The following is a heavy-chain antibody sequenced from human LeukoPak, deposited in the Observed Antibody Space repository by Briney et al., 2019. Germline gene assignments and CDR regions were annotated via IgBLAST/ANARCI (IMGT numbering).Heavy chain of an antibody. V-gene: IGHV4-59*01. D-gene: IGHD3-10*01. CDR1: DDSITMYY. Sequence: SETLSLTCSVSDDSITMYYWTWIRQPPGKGLEWIGYVDHTGSTNFNPSLNGRVSISRDTSKNLFSLRLRSVTAADTAVYYCARDSGTTGEVKFDPWGQGILVTVSS. CDR2: VDHTGST. CDR3: ARDSGTTGEVKFDP. J-gene: IGHJ5*02.